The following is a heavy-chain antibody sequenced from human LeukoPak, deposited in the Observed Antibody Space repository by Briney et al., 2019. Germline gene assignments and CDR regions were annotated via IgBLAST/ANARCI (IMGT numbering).Heavy chain of an antibody. Sequence: PSETLSLTCTHSLGSIRIHNWNCIRHPPRKGLEWIGDIYNSGSPNYNPSLKSRVTISVETSKNQFALKLRSVSARDTAEYYCARVDSRGYYTFFDYWGQGTLVTVSS. CDR1: LGSIRIHN. CDR3: ARVDSRGYYTFFDY. V-gene: IGHV4-59*11. J-gene: IGHJ4*02. D-gene: IGHD3-22*01. CDR2: IYNSGSP.